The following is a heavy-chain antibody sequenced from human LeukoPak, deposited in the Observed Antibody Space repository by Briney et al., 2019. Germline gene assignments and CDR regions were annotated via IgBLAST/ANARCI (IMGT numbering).Heavy chain of an antibody. CDR1: GFTFSSYG. D-gene: IGHD1-1*01. V-gene: IGHV3-33*01. J-gene: IGHJ4*02. CDR3: ARFWNDGPIDY. Sequence: PGRSLRLSCAASGFTFSSYGMHWVRQAPGKGLEWVAVIRYDGSNKYYADSVKGRFTISRDNSKNTLYLQMNSLRAEDTAVYSCARFWNDGPIDYWGQGTLVTVSS. CDR2: IRYDGSNK.